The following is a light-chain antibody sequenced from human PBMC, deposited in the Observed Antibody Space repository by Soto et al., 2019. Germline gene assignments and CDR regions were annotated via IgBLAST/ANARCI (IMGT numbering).Light chain of an antibody. CDR2: DTS. V-gene: IGKV3-11*01. Sequence: EVVLTQSPVTLSLSPGERATLSCRASQSVGTFLAWYQQKPGQAPRLIIYDTSNRATGIPARFSGTGSGTDFALTISSVEPEYFAVYFCQHRTNWPRTLGQGTKLDIK. J-gene: IGKJ2*01. CDR1: QSVGTF. CDR3: QHRTNWPRT.